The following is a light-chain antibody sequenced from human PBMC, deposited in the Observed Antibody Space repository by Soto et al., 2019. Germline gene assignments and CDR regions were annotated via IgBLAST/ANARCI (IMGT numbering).Light chain of an antibody. CDR1: QSVSSNY. J-gene: IGKJ4*01. V-gene: IGKV3-20*01. CDR3: QHYVTSPLT. Sequence: EIVLTQSPGALSLSRGERATLCCRASQSVSSNYLAWYQQKPGQAPRLLIYGASSRATGIPDRFSGSGSGTDFTLTISRLEPEDFAVYYCQHYVTSPLTFGGGTKVDI. CDR2: GAS.